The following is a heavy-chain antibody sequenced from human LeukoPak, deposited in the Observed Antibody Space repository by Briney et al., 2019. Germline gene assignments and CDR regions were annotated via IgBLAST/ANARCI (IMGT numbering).Heavy chain of an antibody. Sequence: GGSLRLSCTTSGFAFDDFAMGWVRQPAGKGLEWVGFIRRRAYGGAAEYAASVKGRFIISRDDSKGIAYLQMNSLKTEDTAVYYCSRNGLVDSDYWGQGSRVLVSP. V-gene: IGHV3-49*04. CDR3: SRNGLVDSDY. CDR1: GFAFDDFA. CDR2: IRRRAYGGAA. J-gene: IGHJ4*02.